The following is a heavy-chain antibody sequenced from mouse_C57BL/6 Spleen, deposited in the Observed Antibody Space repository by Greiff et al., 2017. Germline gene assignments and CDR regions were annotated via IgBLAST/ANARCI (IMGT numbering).Heavy chain of an antibody. CDR3: ARDDYGRRRFAY. J-gene: IGHJ3*01. D-gene: IGHD1-1*01. CDR1: GFTFSSYA. V-gene: IGHV5-4*01. CDR2: ISDGGSYT. Sequence: EVMLVESGGGLVKPGGSLKLSCAASGFTFSSYAMSWVRQTPEKRLEWVATISDGGSYTYYPDNVKGRFTISRDNAKNNLYMQMSHLKSEDTAMYYCARDDYGRRRFAYWGQGTLVTVSA.